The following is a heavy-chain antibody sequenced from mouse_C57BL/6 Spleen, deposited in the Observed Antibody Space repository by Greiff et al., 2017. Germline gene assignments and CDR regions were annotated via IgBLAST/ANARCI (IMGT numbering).Heavy chain of an antibody. CDR2: ISKDGSN. Sequence: EVHLVESGPGLVKPSQSLSLTCSVTGYSITSGYYWNWIRQFPGTKLEWMGYISKDGSNTSNTSLKNRISITRDTSKNQVFLKLHSVTTEDTATYYCAREGAQATSLFDYWGQGTTLTVSS. V-gene: IGHV3-6*01. J-gene: IGHJ2*01. D-gene: IGHD3-2*02. CDR1: GYSITSGYY. CDR3: AREGAQATSLFDY.